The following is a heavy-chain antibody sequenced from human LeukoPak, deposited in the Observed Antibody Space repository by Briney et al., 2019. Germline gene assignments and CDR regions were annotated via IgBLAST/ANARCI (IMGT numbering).Heavy chain of an antibody. Sequence: GGSLRLSCAASGFTFSSYWMHWVRQAPGKGLVWVSRINTDGSSTSYADSVKGRFTISGDNSKNTLYLQMNSLRVDDMAVYYCARGPSCTSASCYVIGALDIWGLGTTVTVSS. D-gene: IGHD2-2*01. CDR2: INTDGSST. J-gene: IGHJ3*02. CDR3: ARGPSCTSASCYVIGALDI. CDR1: GFTFSSYW. V-gene: IGHV3-74*01.